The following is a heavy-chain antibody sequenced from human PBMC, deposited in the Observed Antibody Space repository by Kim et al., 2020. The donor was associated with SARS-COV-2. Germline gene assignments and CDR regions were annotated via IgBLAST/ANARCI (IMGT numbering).Heavy chain of an antibody. CDR1: GGTFSSYA. D-gene: IGHD3-10*01. J-gene: IGHJ6*02. V-gene: IGHV1-69*13. CDR2: IIPIFGTA. Sequence: SVKVSCKASGGTFSSYAISWVRQAPGQGLEWMGGIIPIFGTANYAQKFQGRVTITADESTSTAYMELSSLRSEDTAVYYCAREYNYGPSEEWDVWGQGTTVTVSS. CDR3: AREYNYGPSEEWDV.